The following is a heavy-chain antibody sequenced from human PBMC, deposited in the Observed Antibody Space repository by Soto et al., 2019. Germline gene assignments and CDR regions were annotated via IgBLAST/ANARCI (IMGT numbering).Heavy chain of an antibody. CDR3: ARENYGVVTSWFDP. CDR1: SGSISSSNW. Sequence: SETLSLTCAVSSGSISSSNWWSWVRQPPGKGLEWIGEIYHSGSTNYNPSLKSRVTISVDKSKNQFSLKLSSVTAADTAVYYCARENYGVVTSWFDPWGQGTLVTVSS. J-gene: IGHJ5*02. V-gene: IGHV4-4*02. D-gene: IGHD4-17*01. CDR2: IYHSGST.